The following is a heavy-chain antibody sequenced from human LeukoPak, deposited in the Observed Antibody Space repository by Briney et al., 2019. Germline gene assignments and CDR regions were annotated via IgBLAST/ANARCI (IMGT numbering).Heavy chain of an antibody. J-gene: IGHJ4*02. V-gene: IGHV4-59*01. Sequence: PSETLSLTCTVAGYSISGYYWSWIRQPPGKGLEWIGYIYYSGSTYYNPSLKSRVTISLDTSKNQFSLKPNSVTAADTAVYYCARSLGHHDYWGQGTLVTVSS. CDR1: GYSISGYY. CDR2: IYYSGST. D-gene: IGHD7-27*01. CDR3: ARSLGHHDY.